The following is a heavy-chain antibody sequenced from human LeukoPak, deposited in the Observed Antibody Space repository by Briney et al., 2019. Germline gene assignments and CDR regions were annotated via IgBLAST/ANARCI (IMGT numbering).Heavy chain of an antibody. D-gene: IGHD2-15*01. Sequence: PGGSLRLSCAASGYTFSDHYMDWVRQAPGKGLEWVGRSRNKARGYTTEYAASVKGRFTISRDDSKNSVFLQMNSLKNEDTAVYYCARAWAAGKHYVGYWGQGTLVTASS. CDR3: ARAWAAGKHYVGY. V-gene: IGHV3-72*01. CDR2: SRNKARGYTT. CDR1: GYTFSDHY. J-gene: IGHJ4*02.